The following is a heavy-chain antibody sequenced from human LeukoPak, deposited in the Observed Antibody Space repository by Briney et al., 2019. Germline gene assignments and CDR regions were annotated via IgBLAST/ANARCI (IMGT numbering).Heavy chain of an antibody. CDR1: GGSISSGSYY. V-gene: IGHV4-61*02. Sequence: SQTLSLTCTVSGGSISSGSYYWSWIRQPAGKGLEWIGRIYTSGSTNYNPSLKSRVTISVDTSKNQFSLKLSSVTAADTAVYYCARSPVYCSGGSCYGSYCYYYGMDVWGQGTTVTVSS. J-gene: IGHJ6*02. CDR2: IYTSGST. CDR3: ARSPVYCSGGSCYGSYCYYYGMDV. D-gene: IGHD2-15*01.